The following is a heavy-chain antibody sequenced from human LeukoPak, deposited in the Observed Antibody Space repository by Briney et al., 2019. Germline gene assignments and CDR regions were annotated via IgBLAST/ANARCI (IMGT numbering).Heavy chain of an antibody. CDR3: VKSGGYGLIDY. CDR2: IYYSGST. D-gene: IGHD1-26*01. Sequence: SETLSLTCTVSGDSIFSSSYYWAWIRQPPGKGLEWIGNIYYSGSTYYNASLQSRVTISIDTSKNQFSLRLNSVTAADMAMYFCVKSGGYGLIDYWGQGTLVTVSS. J-gene: IGHJ4*02. CDR1: GDSIFSSSYY. V-gene: IGHV4-39*01.